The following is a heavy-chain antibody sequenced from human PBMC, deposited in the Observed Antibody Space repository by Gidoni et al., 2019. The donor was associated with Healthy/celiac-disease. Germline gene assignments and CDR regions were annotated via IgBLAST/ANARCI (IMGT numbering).Heavy chain of an antibody. CDR2: INAGNGNT. J-gene: IGHJ1*01. CDR1: GYTFTSYA. V-gene: IGHV1-3*01. CDR3: ARGSGYYPKYIQH. D-gene: IGHD3-22*01. Sequence: QVQLVQSGAEVKKPGASVKVSCKASGYTFTSYAMHWVRQAPGQRLEWMGWINAGNGNTKYSQKFQGRVTITRDTSASTAYMELSSLRSEDTAVYYCARGSGYYPKYIQHWGQGTLVTVSS.